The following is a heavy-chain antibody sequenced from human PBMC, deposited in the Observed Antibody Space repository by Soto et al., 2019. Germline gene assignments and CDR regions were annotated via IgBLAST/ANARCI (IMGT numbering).Heavy chain of an antibody. CDR2: ICYSGST. J-gene: IGHJ4*02. V-gene: IGHV4-39*02. D-gene: IGHD2-21*02. CDR3: ARRLLPNHFDD. Sequence: SETLSLTCTVSGGSISSSSYCWGWIRQPPGKGLEWIGNICYSGSTYYNPSLKSRVTISVDTSKNHFSLKLSSVTAADTAVYYCARRLLPNHFDDWGQGTLVTVSS. CDR1: GGSISSSSYC.